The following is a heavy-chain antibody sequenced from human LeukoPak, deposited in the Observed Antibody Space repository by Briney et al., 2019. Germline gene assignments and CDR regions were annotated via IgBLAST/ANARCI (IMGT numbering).Heavy chain of an antibody. J-gene: IGHJ6*03. Sequence: PGGSLRLSCAASGFTFSSYGMHWVRQAPGKGLEWVAFIRYDGSNKYYADSVKGRFTISRDNSKNTLYLQMNSLRAEDTAVYYCAREGYSKTTVTKFSRLYYYYYMDVWGKGTTVTVSS. CDR1: GFTFSSYG. CDR2: IRYDGSNK. CDR3: AREGYSKTTVTKFSRLYYYYYMDV. V-gene: IGHV3-30*02. D-gene: IGHD4-17*01.